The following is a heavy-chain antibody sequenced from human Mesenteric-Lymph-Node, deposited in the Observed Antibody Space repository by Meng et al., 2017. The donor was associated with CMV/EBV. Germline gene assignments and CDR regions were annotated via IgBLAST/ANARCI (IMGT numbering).Heavy chain of an antibody. J-gene: IGHJ6*02. CDR1: GFTFDDYA. D-gene: IGHD1-26*01. CDR3: AGGGTTYYYYYAMDV. V-gene: IGHV3-9*01. CDR2: ISWNSGSI. Sequence: GGSLRLSCAASGFTFDDYAMHWVRQAPGKGLEWVSGISWNSGSIGYADSVKGRFTISRDNAKNSLYLQMNSLRAEDTAVYFCAGGGTTYYYYYAMDVWGQGATVTVSS.